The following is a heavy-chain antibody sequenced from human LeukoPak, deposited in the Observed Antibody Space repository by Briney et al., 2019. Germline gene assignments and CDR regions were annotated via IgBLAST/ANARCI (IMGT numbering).Heavy chain of an antibody. V-gene: IGHV1-18*01. J-gene: IGHJ4*02. D-gene: IGHD2-2*01. CDR1: GYTFSSYG. CDR3: ARPLGYCSSTSCFFDY. Sequence: ASVKVSCKASGYTFSSYGISWVRQAPGQGLEWMGWISPYNGNKNYAQKVQGRVTMTTDTSTSTVYMDLRSLRSDDTAVYYCARPLGYCSSTSCFFDYWGQGTLVTVSS. CDR2: ISPYNGNK.